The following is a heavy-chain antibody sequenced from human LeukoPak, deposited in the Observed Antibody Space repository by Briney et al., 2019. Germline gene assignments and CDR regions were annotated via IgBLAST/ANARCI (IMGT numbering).Heavy chain of an antibody. CDR1: GFTFSSYS. CDR2: ISSSSSTI. V-gene: IGHV3-48*04. D-gene: IGHD3-3*01. J-gene: IGHJ6*03. Sequence: PGGSLRLSCAASGFTFSSYSMNWVRQAPGKGLEWVSYISSSSSTIYYADSVKGRFTISRGNAKNSLYLQMNSLRTEDTAVYCCARDGVYDFWSVGYYYMDVWGKGTTVTVSS. CDR3: ARDGVYDFWSVGYYYMDV.